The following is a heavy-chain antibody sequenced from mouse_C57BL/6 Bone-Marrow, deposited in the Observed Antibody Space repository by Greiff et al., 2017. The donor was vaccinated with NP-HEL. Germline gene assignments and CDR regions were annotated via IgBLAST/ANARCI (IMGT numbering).Heavy chain of an antibody. J-gene: IGHJ2*01. V-gene: IGHV7-3*01. Sequence: EVNLVESGGGLVQPGGSLSLSCAASGFTFTDYYMSWVRQPPWKALEWLGFIRNKANGYTTEYSVSVKGRVTISRDNSQSILYLQMNALRAEDSAAYYCARYRGGFDYWGRGTALTVSS. CDR3: ARYRGGFDY. CDR1: GFTFTDYY. CDR2: IRNKANGYTT.